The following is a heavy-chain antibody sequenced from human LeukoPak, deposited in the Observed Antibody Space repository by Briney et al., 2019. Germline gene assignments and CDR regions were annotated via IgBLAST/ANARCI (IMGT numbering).Heavy chain of an antibody. CDR2: IIPILGIA. J-gene: IGHJ6*02. Sequence: SVKVSCKASGGTFSSYAISWVRQAPGQGLEWMGRIIPILGIANYAQKFQGRVTITADKSTSTAYMELSSLRSEDTAVYYCARDNPVVTAMSHYYYYGMDVWGQGTTVTVSS. D-gene: IGHD2-21*02. V-gene: IGHV1-69*04. CDR3: ARDNPVVTAMSHYYYYGMDV. CDR1: GGTFSSYA.